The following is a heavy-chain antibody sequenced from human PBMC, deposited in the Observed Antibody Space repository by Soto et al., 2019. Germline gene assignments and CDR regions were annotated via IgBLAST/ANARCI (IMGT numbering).Heavy chain of an antibody. J-gene: IGHJ6*02. V-gene: IGHV1-46*01. Sequence: GASVKVSCKASGYTFTNYYMHWVRQAPGQGLEWMGIINLSGGRTSYAQKFQGRVTMTRDTSTSTVYMELSSLRSEDTAVYYCSSRGQVLRYFDWRYYYGMDVWGQGTTVTVSS. D-gene: IGHD3-9*01. CDR3: SSRGQVLRYFDWRYYYGMDV. CDR2: INLSGGRT. CDR1: GYTFTNYY.